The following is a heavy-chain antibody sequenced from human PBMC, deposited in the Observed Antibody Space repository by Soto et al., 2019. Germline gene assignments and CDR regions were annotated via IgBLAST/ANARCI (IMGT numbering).Heavy chain of an antibody. CDR3: AREQLVSLPLATRYYHGMDV. CDR1: GFTFSSYA. J-gene: IGHJ6*02. V-gene: IGHV3-30-3*01. Sequence: PGGSLRLSCAASGFTFSSYAMHWVRQAPGKGLEWVAVISYDGSNKYYADSVKGRFTISRDNSKNTLYLQMNSLRAEDTAVYYCAREQLVSLPLATRYYHGMDVWGQGTTVTVSS. CDR2: ISYDGSNK. D-gene: IGHD6-13*01.